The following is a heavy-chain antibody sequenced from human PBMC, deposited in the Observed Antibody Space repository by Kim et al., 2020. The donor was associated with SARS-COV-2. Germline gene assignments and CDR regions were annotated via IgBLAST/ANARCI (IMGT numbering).Heavy chain of an antibody. CDR3: ARGYDFWSGHGVPVNFDY. J-gene: IGHJ4*02. V-gene: IGHV4-34*01. CDR1: GGSFSGYY. Sequence: SETLSLTCAVYGGSFSGYYWSWIRQPPGKGLEWIGEINHSGSTNYNPSLKSRVTISVDTSKNQFSLKLSSVTAADTAVYYCARGYDFWSGHGVPVNFDYWGQGTLVTVSS. D-gene: IGHD3-3*01. CDR2: INHSGST.